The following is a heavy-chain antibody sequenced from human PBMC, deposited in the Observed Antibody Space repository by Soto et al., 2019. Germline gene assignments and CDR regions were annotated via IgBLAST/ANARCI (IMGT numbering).Heavy chain of an antibody. CDR3: ASDMSTT. Sequence: ASVKVSCTASGNTFTNYYIHWVRQAPGQGLEWMGTVNPSGGHTTYSQNFLGRVTMTRDTSTSTLYMELTSLTSEDTAIYYCASDMSTTWGQGTLVTVSS. CDR2: VNPSGGHT. D-gene: IGHD2-2*01. CDR1: GNTFTNYY. V-gene: IGHV1-46*01. J-gene: IGHJ5*02.